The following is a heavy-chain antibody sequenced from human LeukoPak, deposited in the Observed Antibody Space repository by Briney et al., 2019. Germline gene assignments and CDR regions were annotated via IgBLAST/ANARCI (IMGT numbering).Heavy chain of an antibody. Sequence: SVTVSCTASGGTFSSYAISWVRQAPGQGLEWMGGFIPIFGTANYAQKFQGRVTITADESTSTAYMELSSLRSDDTAVYYCARGWLLSELDYWGQGTLVTVSS. J-gene: IGHJ4*02. D-gene: IGHD3-3*01. CDR3: ARGWLLSELDY. CDR2: FIPIFGTA. V-gene: IGHV1-69*13. CDR1: GGTFSSYA.